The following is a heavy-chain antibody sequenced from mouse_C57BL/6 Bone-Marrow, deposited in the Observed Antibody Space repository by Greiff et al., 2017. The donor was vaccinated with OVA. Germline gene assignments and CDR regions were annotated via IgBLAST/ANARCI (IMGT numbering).Heavy chain of an antibody. CDR3: AIGGDYYGSRGAY. CDR1: GYTFTSYW. Sequence: QVQLQQPGAELVKPGASVKMSCKASGYTFTSYWITWVKQRPGQGLEWIGDIYPGSGSTNYNEKFKSKATLTVDTSSSTAYMQLSSLTSEDSAVYYCAIGGDYYGSRGAYWGQGTLVTVSA. V-gene: IGHV1-55*01. CDR2: IYPGSGST. D-gene: IGHD1-1*01. J-gene: IGHJ3*01.